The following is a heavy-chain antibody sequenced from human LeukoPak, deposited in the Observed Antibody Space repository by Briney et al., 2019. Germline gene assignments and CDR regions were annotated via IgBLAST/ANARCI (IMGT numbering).Heavy chain of an antibody. J-gene: IGHJ4*02. D-gene: IGHD2-2*01. CDR1: GFTFDNAW. CDR3: ARGGTSGYSSTRHFWGGNYYFDY. Sequence: GGSLRLSCAASGFTFDNAWMNWVRQAPGKGLEWVGRIKSKTDGGTIAYAAPVKGRFTISRDDSKSTLYLQMNSLRAEDTAVYYCARGGTSGYSSTRHFWGGNYYFDYWGQGSLVTVSS. V-gene: IGHV3-15*01. CDR2: IKSKTDGGTI.